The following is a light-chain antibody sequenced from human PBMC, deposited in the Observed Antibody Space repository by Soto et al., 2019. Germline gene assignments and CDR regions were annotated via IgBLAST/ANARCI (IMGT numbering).Light chain of an antibody. CDR1: QDISNY. V-gene: IGKV1-33*01. Sequence: DIQMTQSPSSLSASVGDRVTITCQASQDISNYLNWYQQKPGKAPKLLMYDESNLETGVPSRFSGSGSGTDFTFTISSLQPEDIATYYCQQYDNLPYTFGQGTKLEIK. CDR2: DES. J-gene: IGKJ2*01. CDR3: QQYDNLPYT.